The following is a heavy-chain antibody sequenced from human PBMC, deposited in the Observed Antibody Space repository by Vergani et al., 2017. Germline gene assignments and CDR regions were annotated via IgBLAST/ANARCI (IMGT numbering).Heavy chain of an antibody. CDR2: IIPIFGTA. CDR3: ARGNCTNGVCYSEDYYYYMDV. Sequence: QVQLVQSGAEVKKPGSSVKFSCKASGCTFTSYAISWVRPAPGQGLEWFGGIIPIFGTANYAQKFQGRVTITADESTSTAYMELSSLGSEDTAVYYCARGNCTNGVCYSEDYYYYMDVWGKGTTVTVSS. V-gene: IGHV1-69*01. D-gene: IGHD2-8*01. J-gene: IGHJ6*03. CDR1: GCTFTSYA.